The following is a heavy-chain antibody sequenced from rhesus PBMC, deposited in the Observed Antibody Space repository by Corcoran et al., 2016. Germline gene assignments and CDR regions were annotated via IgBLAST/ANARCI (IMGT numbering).Heavy chain of an antibody. CDR3: ARDHYYYDSASFDY. Sequence: VQLQESGPGLVKPSETLSLTCAVSGGSISSNYWSWIRQPPGQGLEGIGRISGRGGRNDYNPSLKSRVTISTDTSKNQFSLKLNSVTAADTAVYYWARDHYYYDSASFDYWGQGVLVTVSS. CDR2: ISGRGGRN. V-gene: IGHV4-173*01. D-gene: IGHD3-28*01. CDR1: GGSISSNY. J-gene: IGHJ4*01.